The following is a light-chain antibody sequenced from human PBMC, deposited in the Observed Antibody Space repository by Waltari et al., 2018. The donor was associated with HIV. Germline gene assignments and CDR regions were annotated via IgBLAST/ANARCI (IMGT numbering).Light chain of an antibody. CDR1: SSDFGSYNL. CDR3: CSYAGTSTVV. CDR2: EVS. J-gene: IGLJ2*01. Sequence: QSALTQPASVSGSPGQSMNISCTGTSSDFGSYNLVWWYQQHPGKAPKLMIYEVSKRPSGVSNRFSGSKSGNTASLTISGLQAEDEADYYCCSYAGTSTVVFGGGTKLTVL. V-gene: IGLV2-23*02.